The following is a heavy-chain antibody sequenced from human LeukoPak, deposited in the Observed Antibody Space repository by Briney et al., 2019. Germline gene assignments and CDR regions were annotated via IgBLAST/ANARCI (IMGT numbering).Heavy chain of an antibody. Sequence: GGSLRLSCAASGFTFSSYAMHWVRQAPGKGLEWVAVIWFDGSNKHYADSVKGRFTISRDNSENTLYLQMNSLRAEDTAVYYCARDPSYCSSTSCYVGSPLYYYYPMDVWGQGTTVTVSS. J-gene: IGHJ6*02. CDR2: IWFDGSNK. D-gene: IGHD2-2*01. CDR1: GFTFSSYA. V-gene: IGHV3-33*08. CDR3: ARDPSYCSSTSCYVGSPLYYYYPMDV.